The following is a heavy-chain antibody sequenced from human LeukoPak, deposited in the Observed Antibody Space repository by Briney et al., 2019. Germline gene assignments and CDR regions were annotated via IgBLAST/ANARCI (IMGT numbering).Heavy chain of an antibody. CDR1: GFTFSSYW. D-gene: IGHD3-10*01. CDR3: ARDMRRVAGSSGYYYYYYMDV. J-gene: IGHJ6*03. CDR2: IKQDGSEK. V-gene: IGHV3-7*01. Sequence: GGSLRLSCAASGFTFSSYWMSWVRQAPGKGLERVANIKQDGSEKYYVDSVKGRFTISRDNAKNSLYLQMNSLRAEDTAVYYCARDMRRVAGSSGYYYYYYMDVWGKGTTVTVSS.